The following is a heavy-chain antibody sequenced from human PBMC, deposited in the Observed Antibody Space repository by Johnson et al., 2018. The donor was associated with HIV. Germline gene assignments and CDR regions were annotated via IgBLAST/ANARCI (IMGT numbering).Heavy chain of an antibody. V-gene: IGHV3-53*01. J-gene: IGHJ3*02. CDR1: GFRVSSNY. CDR2: IRHDGNT. D-gene: IGHD3-16*01. CDR3: ASSSLSWGVDAFDI. Sequence: VQLVESGGGLIQPGGSLRLSCAASGFRVSSNYMGWVRLAPGKGLEWVSFIRHDGNTYCADSVMGCFTISRDSSKTTLYLQMDSLRAEDTAMYYCASSSLSWGVDAFDIWGQGTMVTVSS.